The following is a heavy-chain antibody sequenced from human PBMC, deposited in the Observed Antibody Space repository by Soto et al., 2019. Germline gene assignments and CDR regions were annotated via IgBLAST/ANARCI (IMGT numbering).Heavy chain of an antibody. CDR2: ISAYNGNT. Sequence: GASVKVSCKASGYTFTSYGISWVRQAPGQGLEWMGWISAYNGNTNYAQKLQGRVTMTTDTSTRPAYMELRSLRSDDTAVYYCARDVLRYFDWLLQGSYYYYGMDVWGQGTTVTVSS. D-gene: IGHD3-9*01. J-gene: IGHJ6*02. CDR1: GYTFTSYG. CDR3: ARDVLRYFDWLLQGSYYYYGMDV. V-gene: IGHV1-18*04.